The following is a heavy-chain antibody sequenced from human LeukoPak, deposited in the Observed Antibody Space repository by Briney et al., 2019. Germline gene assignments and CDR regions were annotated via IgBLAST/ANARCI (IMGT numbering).Heavy chain of an antibody. CDR1: GYTFTSYG. CDR3: ARDLGYYDILTGYHTLDY. Sequence: GASVKVSCKASGYTFTSYGISWVRHAPGQGLEWMGWISAYNGNTNYAQKLQGRVTMTTDTSTSTAYMELRSLRSDDTAVYYCARDLGYYDILTGYHTLDYWGQGTLVTVSS. J-gene: IGHJ4*02. CDR2: ISAYNGNT. V-gene: IGHV1-18*01. D-gene: IGHD3-9*01.